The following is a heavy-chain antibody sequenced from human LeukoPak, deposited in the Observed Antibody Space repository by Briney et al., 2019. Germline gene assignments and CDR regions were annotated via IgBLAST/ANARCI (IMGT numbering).Heavy chain of an antibody. CDR3: ARQQLPDGTYYFDY. D-gene: IGHD6-13*01. CDR1: GGSISNYY. V-gene: IGHV4-59*01. J-gene: IGHJ4*02. CDR2: THYSGHT. Sequence: PSEALSLTCTVSGGSISNYYWSWIRQPPGKGLEWIAYTHYSGHTNYNPSLKSRVTISLDTSKNQFSLKLTSVTAADTALYYCARQQLPDGTYYFDYWGQGTLVTVSS.